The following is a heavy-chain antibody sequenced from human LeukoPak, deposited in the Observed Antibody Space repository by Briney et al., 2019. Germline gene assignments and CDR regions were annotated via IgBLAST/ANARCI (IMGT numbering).Heavy chain of an antibody. D-gene: IGHD3-10*01. V-gene: IGHV1-69*13. J-gene: IGHJ5*02. CDR2: IIPIFGTA. CDR1: GGTFSSYA. Sequence: SVKVSRKASGGTFSSYAISWVRQAPGQGLEWMGGIIPIFGTANYAQKFQGRVTITADESTSTAYMELSSLRSEDTAVYYCARSGDTMVRGVIPFNWFDPWGQGTLVTVSS. CDR3: ARSGDTMVRGVIPFNWFDP.